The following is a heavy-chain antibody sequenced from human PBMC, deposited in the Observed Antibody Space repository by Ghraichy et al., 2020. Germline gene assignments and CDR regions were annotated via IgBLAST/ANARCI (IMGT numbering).Heavy chain of an antibody. CDR3: AKVLRLTAQFFGY. V-gene: IGHV3-23*01. Sequence: LSLTCAASGFTFSDYAMSWVRQAPGKRLEWVSGISDSDGDTYYADSVKGRFSISRDNSKNRLYLQMNSLRAEDTAVYYCAKVLRLTAQFFGYWGQGTLVTVSS. CDR1: GFTFSDYA. D-gene: IGHD3-16*01. J-gene: IGHJ4*02. CDR2: ISDSDGDT.